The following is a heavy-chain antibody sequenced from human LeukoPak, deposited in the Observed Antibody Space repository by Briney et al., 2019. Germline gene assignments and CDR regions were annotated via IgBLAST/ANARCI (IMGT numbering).Heavy chain of an antibody. CDR3: AREDDSPSFDY. D-gene: IGHD3-22*01. V-gene: IGHV4-39*01. CDR1: GVSISSSSYY. CDR2: IYYSGST. Sequence: SETLSLTCTVSGVSISSSSYYWGWIRQPPGKGLEWIGSIYYSGSTYYNPSLKSRVTISVDTSKNQFSLKLSSVTAADTAVYYCAREDDSPSFDYWGQGTLVTVSS. J-gene: IGHJ4*02.